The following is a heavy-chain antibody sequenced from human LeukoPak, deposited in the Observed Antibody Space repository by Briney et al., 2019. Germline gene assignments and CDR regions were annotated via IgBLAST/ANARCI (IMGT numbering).Heavy chain of an antibody. CDR3: AKFKSGPDYGGTYYFDY. D-gene: IGHD4-23*01. CDR2: ISGSGGST. J-gene: IGHJ4*02. V-gene: IGHV3-23*01. Sequence: GGSLRLSCAASGFTFSSYGMSWVRQAPGKGLEWVSAISGSGGSTYYADSVKGRFTISRDNSKNTLYLQMNSLRAEDTAVYYCAKFKSGPDYGGTYYFDYWGQGTLVTVSS. CDR1: GFTFSSYG.